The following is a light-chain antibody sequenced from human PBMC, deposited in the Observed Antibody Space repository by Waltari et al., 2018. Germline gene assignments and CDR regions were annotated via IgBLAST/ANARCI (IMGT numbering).Light chain of an antibody. CDR3: SSYTTITLLV. CDR2: AAS. V-gene: IGLV2-14*01. Sequence: QSALTQPASVSGSPGQSITISCTGSGSDVGGYDSVPWYQQPPGKAPKLIIYAASNRPSGVSNRFSGSKSGNTASLTISGLQAEDEAYYYCSSYTTITLLVFGTGTRVIV. J-gene: IGLJ1*01. CDR1: GSDVGGYDS.